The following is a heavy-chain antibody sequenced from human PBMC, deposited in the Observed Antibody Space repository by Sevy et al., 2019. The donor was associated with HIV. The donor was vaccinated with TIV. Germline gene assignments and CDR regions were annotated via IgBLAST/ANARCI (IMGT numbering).Heavy chain of an antibody. V-gene: IGHV1-69*13. J-gene: IGHJ6*02. CDR1: GDTFSSYA. CDR2: IIPIFKTT. CDR3: ARHKKGAAGYDSIWYYYYAMDV. Sequence: ASVKVSCKASGDTFSSYAISWLRQAPGQGLEWMGGIIPIFKTTRYAQKFHGRVTIIADESASTAYMELSSLRSEDSAVYYCARHKKGAAGYDSIWYYYYAMDVWGQGTRVTVSS. D-gene: IGHD3-22*01.